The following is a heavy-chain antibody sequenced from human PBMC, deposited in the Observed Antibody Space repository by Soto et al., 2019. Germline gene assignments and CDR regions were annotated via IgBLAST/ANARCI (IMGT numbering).Heavy chain of an antibody. D-gene: IGHD3-22*01. CDR1: GGSISSSSYY. J-gene: IGHJ4*02. CDR2: IYYSGST. CDR3: ARQSISVVVVTSTFDY. Sequence: QLQLQESGPGLVKPSETLSLTCTVSGGSISSSSYYWGWIRQPPGKGLEWIGSIYYSGSTYYNPSLKSRVTISVDTSKNQFSLKLSSVTAADTAVYYCARQSISVVVVTSTFDYWGQGTLVTVSS. V-gene: IGHV4-39*01.